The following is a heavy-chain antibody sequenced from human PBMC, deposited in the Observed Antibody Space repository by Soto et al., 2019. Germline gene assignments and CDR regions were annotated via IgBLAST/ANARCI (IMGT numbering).Heavy chain of an antibody. CDR1: GYTFTSYG. D-gene: IGHD3-22*01. CDR2: ICAYNGNT. Sequence: QVQLVQSGAEVKKPGASVKVSCKASGYTFTSYGISWVRQAPGQGLEWMGWICAYNGNTNYAQKLQGRVTMTTDTSTSTAYMELRSLRSDDTAVYYCARDEGIFVSSGEKGAFDIWGQGTMVTVSS. J-gene: IGHJ3*02. CDR3: ARDEGIFVSSGEKGAFDI. V-gene: IGHV1-18*01.